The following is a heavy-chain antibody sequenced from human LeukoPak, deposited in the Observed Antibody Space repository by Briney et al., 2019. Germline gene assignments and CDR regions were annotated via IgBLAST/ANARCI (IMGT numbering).Heavy chain of an antibody. D-gene: IGHD3-3*01. J-gene: IGHJ4*02. Sequence: SETLSLTCAVYGGSFSGYYWSWIRQPPGKGLEWIGEINHSGVTDYNPSLKSRVTISEDTSRRQFSLRLTSVTAADTAVYHCARRRGGWSFDQWGQGTLVTVSS. CDR2: INHSGVT. V-gene: IGHV4-34*01. CDR1: GGSFSGYY. CDR3: ARRRGGWSFDQ.